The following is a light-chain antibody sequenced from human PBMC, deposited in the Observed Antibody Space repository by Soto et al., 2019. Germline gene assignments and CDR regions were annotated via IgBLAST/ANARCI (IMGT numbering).Light chain of an antibody. Sequence: DIQMTQSPSTLSASVGDRVTITCRASQSISSWLAWYQQKPGKAPKLLIYKASSIESGVPSRFSGSGSETEFTLTISSLQHDDFATDYCQQYNSYPYAFGQGTKLEIK. CDR2: KAS. CDR1: QSISSW. CDR3: QQYNSYPYA. J-gene: IGKJ2*01. V-gene: IGKV1-5*03.